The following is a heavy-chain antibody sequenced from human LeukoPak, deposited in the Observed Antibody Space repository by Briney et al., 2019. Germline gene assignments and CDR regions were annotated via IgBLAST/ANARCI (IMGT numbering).Heavy chain of an antibody. Sequence: PGESLKISCKTSGYTFTSYWIAWVRPMPGKGLEWMGIIYPGDSDTGYSPSFQGHVTISADKSISTAHLQWSSLTASDTAMYYCARVDGSGTYYYTFDYWGQGTLVTVSS. CDR3: ARVDGSGTYYYTFDY. V-gene: IGHV5-51*01. CDR2: IYPGDSDT. CDR1: GYTFTSYW. J-gene: IGHJ4*02. D-gene: IGHD3-10*01.